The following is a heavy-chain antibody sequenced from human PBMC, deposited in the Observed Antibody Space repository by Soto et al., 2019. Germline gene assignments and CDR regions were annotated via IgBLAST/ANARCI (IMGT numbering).Heavy chain of an antibody. CDR2: ISYDGSNK. V-gene: IGHV3-30-3*01. CDR1: GFTFSSYA. D-gene: IGHD3-9*01. J-gene: IGHJ4*02. Sequence: QVQLVESGGGVVQPGRSLRLSCAASGFTFSSYAMHWVRQAPGKGLEWVAVISYDGSNKYYADSVKGRFTISRDNSKNPMYLQMNSLSAEDTAVYYCASDAGRTIFSGVANPFDYWGQGTLVTVSS. CDR3: ASDAGRTIFSGVANPFDY.